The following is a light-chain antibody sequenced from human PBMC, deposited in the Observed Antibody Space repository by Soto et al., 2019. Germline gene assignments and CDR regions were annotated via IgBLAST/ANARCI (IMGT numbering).Light chain of an antibody. CDR2: EAS. CDR3: QQYDNLPLT. V-gene: IGKV1-33*01. CDR1: QDISNY. J-gene: IGKJ4*01. Sequence: DIQMTQSPSSLSASVGDRVTITCQARQDISNYLNWYQQKPGKDPKLLNYEASNLETGVPSRFRGSGSGTDCTFTISSLQHEDIATYDCQQYDNLPLTFGGGTKVESK.